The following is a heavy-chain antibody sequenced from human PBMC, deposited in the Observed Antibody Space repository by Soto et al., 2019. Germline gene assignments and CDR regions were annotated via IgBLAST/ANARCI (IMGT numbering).Heavy chain of an antibody. CDR1: GGSISSYY. J-gene: IGHJ5*02. D-gene: IGHD2-15*01. CDR3: ARQGYCSGGSCGYNWFDP. Sequence: SETLSLTCTVSGGSISSYYWSWIRQPPGKGLEWIGYIYYSGSTNYNPSLKSRVTISVDTSKNQFSLKLSSVTAADTAVYYCARQGYCSGGSCGYNWFDPWGQRTLVTVSS. V-gene: IGHV4-59*08. CDR2: IYYSGST.